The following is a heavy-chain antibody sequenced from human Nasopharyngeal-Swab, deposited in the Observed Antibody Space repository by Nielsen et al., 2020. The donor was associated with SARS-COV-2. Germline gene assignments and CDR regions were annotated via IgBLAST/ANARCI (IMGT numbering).Heavy chain of an antibody. D-gene: IGHD2-15*01. Sequence: SVKVSCKASGGTFSSYAISWVRQAPGQGLEWMGGIIPIFGTANYAQKFQGRVTITADKSTSTAYMKLSSLRSEDTAVYYCAREKGYCSGGSCYNWFDPWGQGTLVTVSS. CDR1: GGTFSSYA. V-gene: IGHV1-69*06. J-gene: IGHJ5*02. CDR3: AREKGYCSGGSCYNWFDP. CDR2: IIPIFGTA.